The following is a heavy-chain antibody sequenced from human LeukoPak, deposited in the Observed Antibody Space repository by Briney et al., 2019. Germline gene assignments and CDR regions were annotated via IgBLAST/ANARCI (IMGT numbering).Heavy chain of an antibody. CDR3: ARALYSSIRY. Sequence: SETLSLTCTVSGGSISSSSYYWGWIRQPPGKGLEWIGSIYYSGSTYYNPSPKSRVTISVDTSKNQFSLKLSSVTAADTAVYYCARALYSSIRYWGQGTLVTVSS. J-gene: IGHJ4*02. V-gene: IGHV4-39*01. CDR2: IYYSGST. D-gene: IGHD6-13*01. CDR1: GGSISSSSYY.